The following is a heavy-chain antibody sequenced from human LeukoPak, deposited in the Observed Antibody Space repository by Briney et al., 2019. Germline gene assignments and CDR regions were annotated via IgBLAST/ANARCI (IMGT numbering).Heavy chain of an antibody. D-gene: IGHD3-10*01. Sequence: GGSLRLSCAVSGLTFRNLKMNWVRQAPGKGLEWVSYISAGGRTTFYADSVRGRFTISRDNTKNSLYLQMDSLRAEDTAVYYCARKGNAFDFWGQGTMVTVSS. CDR2: ISAGGRTT. J-gene: IGHJ3*01. CDR1: GLTFRNLK. V-gene: IGHV3-48*03. CDR3: ARKGNAFDF.